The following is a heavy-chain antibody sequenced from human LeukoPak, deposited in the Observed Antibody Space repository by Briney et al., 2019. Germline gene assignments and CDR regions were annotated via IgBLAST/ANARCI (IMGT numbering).Heavy chain of an antibody. D-gene: IGHD3-16*01. J-gene: IGHJ4*02. V-gene: IGHV3-30-3*01. Sequence: GGSLRLSCAASGFTFSSYAMHWARQAPGKGLEWVAVISQDGNNQYYADSVKGRFTISRDNSKNTLYLQMDSLRAEDMAVYYCAKDLSAWGSFDYWGQGTLVTVSS. CDR1: GFTFSSYA. CDR2: ISQDGNNQ. CDR3: AKDLSAWGSFDY.